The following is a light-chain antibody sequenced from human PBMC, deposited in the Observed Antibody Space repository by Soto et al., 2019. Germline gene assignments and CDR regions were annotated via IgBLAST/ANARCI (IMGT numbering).Light chain of an antibody. Sequence: DIQMTQSPSTLSASVGDRVTITCRASQSVSGWLAWYQQRPGKAPNLLVSKASSLESGVPSRFSGSGPGTEFTLTISSRQPDDFATYYCQHYDTYPLTFGGGTKVEIK. CDR3: QHYDTYPLT. J-gene: IGKJ4*01. V-gene: IGKV1-5*03. CDR1: QSVSGW. CDR2: KAS.